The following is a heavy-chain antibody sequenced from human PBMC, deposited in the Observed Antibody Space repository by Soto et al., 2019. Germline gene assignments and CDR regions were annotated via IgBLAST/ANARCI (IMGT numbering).Heavy chain of an antibody. CDR3: ARDGRYSGSYNWFDP. CDR2: IYYSGST. D-gene: IGHD1-26*01. Sequence: QVQLQESGPGLVKPSETLSLTCTVSGGSISSYYWSWIRQPPGKGLEWIGYIYYSGSTNYNPSLKSRVTISVDTSKNQFSLKLSSVTAADTAVYYCARDGRYSGSYNWFDPWGQGTLVTVSS. J-gene: IGHJ5*02. V-gene: IGHV4-59*01. CDR1: GGSISSYY.